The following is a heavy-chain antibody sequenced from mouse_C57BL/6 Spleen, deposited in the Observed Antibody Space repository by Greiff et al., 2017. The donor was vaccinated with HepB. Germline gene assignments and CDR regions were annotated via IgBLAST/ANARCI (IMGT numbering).Heavy chain of an antibody. V-gene: IGHV6-6*01. D-gene: IGHD1-1*01. CDR3: TRPYYYGSRRDWYFDV. CDR2: IRNKANNHAT. J-gene: IGHJ1*03. Sequence: EVKVVESGGGLVQPGGSMKLSCAASGFTFSDAWMDWVRQSPEKGLEWVAEIRNKANNHATYYAESVKGRFTISRDDSKRSVYLQMNSLRAEDTGIYYWTRPYYYGSRRDWYFDVWGTGTTVTVSS. CDR1: GFTFSDAW.